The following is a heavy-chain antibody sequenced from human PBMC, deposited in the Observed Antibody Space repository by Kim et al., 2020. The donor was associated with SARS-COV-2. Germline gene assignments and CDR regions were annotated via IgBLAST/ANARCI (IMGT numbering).Heavy chain of an antibody. CDR2: IIPIFGTA. V-gene: IGHV1-69*06. J-gene: IGHJ6*02. CDR3: ARAGGEVGFGESIGPLYYYYYYGMDV. Sequence: SVNVSCKASGGTFSSYAISWVRQAPGQGLEWMGGIIPIFGTANYAQKFQGRVTITADKSTSTAYMELSSLRSEDTAVYYCARAGGEVGFGESIGPLYYYYYYGMDVWGQGTTVTVSS. CDR1: GGTFSSYA. D-gene: IGHD3-10*01.